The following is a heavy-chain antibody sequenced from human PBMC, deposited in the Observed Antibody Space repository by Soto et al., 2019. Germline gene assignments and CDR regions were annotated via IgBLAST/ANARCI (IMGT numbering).Heavy chain of an antibody. V-gene: IGHV3-33*01. Sequence: GGSLRLSCAASGFTFSRYGMHWVRQAPGKGLEWVAVIWYDGSTIYYADSVKGRFTISRDNAKNSLYLQMNSLRDEDTAVYYCARESRFLEWLSLNWFDPWGQGTLVTVSS. CDR2: IWYDGSTI. CDR3: ARESRFLEWLSLNWFDP. J-gene: IGHJ5*02. D-gene: IGHD3-3*01. CDR1: GFTFSRYG.